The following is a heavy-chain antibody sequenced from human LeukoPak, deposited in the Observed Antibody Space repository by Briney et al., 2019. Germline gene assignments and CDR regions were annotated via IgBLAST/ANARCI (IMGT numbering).Heavy chain of an antibody. CDR3: ANDAAQQQLSNLFYGMDV. V-gene: IGHV3-30-3*02. Sequence: GGSLRLSCAASGFTFSNYAMHWVRQAPGKGLEWVAFISYDGNNKYYADSVKGRFTISRDNSKNTLYLQMNSLRAEGTAVHFCANDAAQQQLSNLFYGMDVWGQGTTVTVSS. D-gene: IGHD6-13*01. CDR1: GFTFSNYA. CDR2: ISYDGNNK. J-gene: IGHJ6*02.